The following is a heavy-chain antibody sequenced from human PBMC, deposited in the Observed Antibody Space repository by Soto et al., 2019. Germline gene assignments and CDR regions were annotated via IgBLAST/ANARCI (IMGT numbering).Heavy chain of an antibody. CDR3: ARDLGGTRPIDY. Sequence: PGGSLRLSCAASGFTFSSYWMSWVRQAPGKGLEWVANINQDGGEKYYVDSVRGRFAISRDNAKSSLYLQLNSLRADDTAVYYCARDLGGTRPIDYWGQGTLVTVSS. V-gene: IGHV3-7*01. D-gene: IGHD1-1*01. J-gene: IGHJ4*02. CDR1: GFTFSSYW. CDR2: INQDGGEK.